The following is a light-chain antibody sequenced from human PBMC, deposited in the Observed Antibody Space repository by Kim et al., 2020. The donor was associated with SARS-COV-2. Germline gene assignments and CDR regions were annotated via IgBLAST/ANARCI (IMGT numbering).Light chain of an antibody. CDR3: QHYGSSP. J-gene: IGKJ4*01. Sequence: LSLSSGERATLSCRASQTISSTSIAWYQQRPGQAPRLLIFGASNRATGIPARFSGGGSGTDFTLTISRLEPEDFAVYFCQHYGSSPFGGGTKLEIK. CDR1: QTISSTS. CDR2: GAS. V-gene: IGKV3-20*01.